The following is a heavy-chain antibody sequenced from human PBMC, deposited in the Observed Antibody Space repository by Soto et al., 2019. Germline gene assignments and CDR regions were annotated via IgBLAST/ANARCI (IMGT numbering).Heavy chain of an antibody. V-gene: IGHV1-24*01. CDR3: ATVGPAGDFDN. CDR1: GYSLNELS. CDR2: FDPEDGEI. J-gene: IGHJ4*02. D-gene: IGHD1-26*01. Sequence: QVHLVQSGAEVKKPGASVKVSCKVSGYSLNELSIHWVRQAPGKGLEWMGGFDPEDGEIIYAQKFQGRVTMTEETSTATANIDLSSLRSKATAVDYCATVGPAGDFDNWGQRTLVTVSS.